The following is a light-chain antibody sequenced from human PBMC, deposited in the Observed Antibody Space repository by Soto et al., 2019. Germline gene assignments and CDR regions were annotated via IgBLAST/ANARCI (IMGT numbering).Light chain of an antibody. CDR2: DTT. CDR3: LLSYNGPYV. CDR1: TEAVTNGHY. Sequence: QAVVTQEPSLTVSPGGKFTLTCGSSTEAVTNGHYPYWFQQKPGKAPRTLIYDTTNRHSWTPARFSGSLLGGKAALTLSGAQPEDEAEYYCLLSYNGPYVFGTGTKLTVL. V-gene: IGLV7-46*01. J-gene: IGLJ1*01.